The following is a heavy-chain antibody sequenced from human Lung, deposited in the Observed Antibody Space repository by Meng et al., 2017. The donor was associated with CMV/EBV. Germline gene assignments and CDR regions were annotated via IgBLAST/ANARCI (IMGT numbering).Heavy chain of an antibody. CDR2: FSYSGST. Sequence: SVSNSNDYWGWIRQPPGKGLEWIGSFSYSGSTYYNPSLNSRVTISADTSKNQFSLNLRSVTATDTALYYCARGRILTGYYRTAEFDHWGQGILVTVSS. CDR1: SVSNSNDY. V-gene: IGHV4-39*01. J-gene: IGHJ4*02. D-gene: IGHD3-9*01. CDR3: ARGRILTGYYRTAEFDH.